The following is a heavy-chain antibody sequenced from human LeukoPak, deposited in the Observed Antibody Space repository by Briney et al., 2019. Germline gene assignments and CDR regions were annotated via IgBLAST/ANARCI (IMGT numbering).Heavy chain of an antibody. CDR2: IYYSGST. J-gene: IGHJ4*02. D-gene: IGHD3-3*01. CDR3: ARGHRPLRSGSTTSDY. CDR1: GGSISSSNYY. V-gene: IGHV4-39*01. Sequence: PSETLSLTCTVSGGSISSSNYYWAWIRQPPGKGLEWIGDIYYSGSTYYNPSLKSRVTISVHTSKNQFSLKLSSVTAADTAVYYCARGHRPLRSGSTTSDYWGQGTLVTVSS.